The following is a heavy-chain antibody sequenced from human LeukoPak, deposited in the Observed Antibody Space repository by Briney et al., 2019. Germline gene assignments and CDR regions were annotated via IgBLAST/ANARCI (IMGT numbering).Heavy chain of an antibody. Sequence: SETLSLTCTVSGVSISSGDYYWSWIRQPPGKGLEWIGYIYYSGSTYYNPSLKSRVTISVDTSKNQFSLKLSSVTAADTAVYYCAGWYCSSTSCPDTYYYGMDVWGQGTTVTVSS. CDR2: IYYSGST. J-gene: IGHJ6*02. D-gene: IGHD2-2*01. CDR1: GVSISSGDYY. V-gene: IGHV4-30-4*01. CDR3: AGWYCSSTSCPDTYYYGMDV.